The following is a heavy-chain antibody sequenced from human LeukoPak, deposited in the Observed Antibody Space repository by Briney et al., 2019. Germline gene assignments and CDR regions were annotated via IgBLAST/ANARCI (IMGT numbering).Heavy chain of an antibody. CDR3: ARHRGYSTFDY. CDR2: IEQDGGEK. V-gene: IGHV3-7*01. D-gene: IGHD4-23*01. J-gene: IGHJ4*02. CDR1: GFTFSNYW. Sequence: GGSLRLSCAASGFTFSNYWMSWVRQAPGKGLEWVANIEQDGGEKNYVDSVKGRFTISRDNARNSLYLQMNSLRAEDTAVYYCARHRGYSTFDYWGQGTLVTVSS.